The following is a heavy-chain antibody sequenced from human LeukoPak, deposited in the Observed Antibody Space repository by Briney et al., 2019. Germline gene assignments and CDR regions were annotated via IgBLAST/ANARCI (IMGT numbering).Heavy chain of an antibody. CDR2: MHNGVHT. V-gene: IGHV4-59*01. Sequence: PSETLSLTCTVPGDSISSYYWSWIRQPPGKGLEWIGYMHNGVHTNYNPSLKSRVTISGDTSKNQLSLKLTSVTAADTAVYYRAATIKRDYGDTNLDYWGQGTLVTVSS. CDR1: GDSISSYY. CDR3: AATIKRDYGDTNLDY. J-gene: IGHJ4*02. D-gene: IGHD4/OR15-4a*01.